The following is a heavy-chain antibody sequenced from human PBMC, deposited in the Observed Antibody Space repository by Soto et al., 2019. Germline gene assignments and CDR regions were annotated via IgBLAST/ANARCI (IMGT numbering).Heavy chain of an antibody. Sequence: QVQLQESGPGLVKPSETLSLTCTVSGGSVSRGSYYWSWIRQPPGKGLEWIGHIYYSGSTNYNPSLRSRVTISVDTSNNHFSLKLSSVTAADTAVYYCARVTVGARGGYFDYWGQGTLVTVSS. D-gene: IGHD4-17*01. J-gene: IGHJ4*02. V-gene: IGHV4-61*01. CDR3: ARVTVGARGGYFDY. CDR2: IYYSGST. CDR1: GGSVSRGSYY.